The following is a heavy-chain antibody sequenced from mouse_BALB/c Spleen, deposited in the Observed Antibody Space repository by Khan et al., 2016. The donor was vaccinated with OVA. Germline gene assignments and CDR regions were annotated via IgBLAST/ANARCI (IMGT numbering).Heavy chain of an antibody. CDR1: GYTFTKYW. Sequence: QVQLKESGAELAKPGASVKMSCKASGYTFTKYWMHWVKQRPGQGLEWIGYINPSTGYTEYNQKFKDKATLTADKSSSTAYMQLSSLTSEDSAVYYGVNHGSISAWFTYWGQGTLVTVSA. V-gene: IGHV1-7*01. CDR3: VNHGSISAWFTY. D-gene: IGHD1-1*01. J-gene: IGHJ3*01. CDR2: INPSTGYT.